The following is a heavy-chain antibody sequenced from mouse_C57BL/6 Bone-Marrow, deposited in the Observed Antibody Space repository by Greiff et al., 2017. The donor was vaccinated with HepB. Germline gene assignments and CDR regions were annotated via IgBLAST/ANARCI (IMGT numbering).Heavy chain of an antibody. CDR3: ARGPSLYYYGSSYGFAY. CDR1: GYTFTSYW. Sequence: VQLQQPGAELVRPGTSVKLSCKASGYTFTSYWMHWVKQRPGQGLEWIGVIDPSDSYTNYNQKFKGKATLTVDTSSSTAYMPLSSLTSEDSAVYYCARGPSLYYYGSSYGFAYWGQGTLVTVSA. V-gene: IGHV1-59*01. CDR2: IDPSDSYT. D-gene: IGHD1-1*01. J-gene: IGHJ3*01.